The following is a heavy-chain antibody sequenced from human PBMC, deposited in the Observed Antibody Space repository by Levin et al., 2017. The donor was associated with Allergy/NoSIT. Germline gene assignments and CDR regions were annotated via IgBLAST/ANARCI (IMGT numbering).Heavy chain of an antibody. V-gene: IGHV4-59*08. D-gene: IGHD2-15*01. CDR2: IYYGGST. J-gene: IGHJ4*02. CDR3: ARSFRYCSGGSCYPIPDY. CDR1: GGSINNYY. Sequence: SETPSLTCTVSGGSINNYYWNWIRQPPGKGLEWIGSIYYGGSTNYNPSLKSRVIISVDTSKNQVSLKLSSVTAADTAVYYCARSFRYCSGGSCYPIPDYWGQGTLVTVSS.